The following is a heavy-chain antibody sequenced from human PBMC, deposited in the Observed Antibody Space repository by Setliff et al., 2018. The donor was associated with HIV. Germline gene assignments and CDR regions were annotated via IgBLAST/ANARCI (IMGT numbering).Heavy chain of an antibody. J-gene: IGHJ6*03. CDR3: AKGVAGLQYYYYYMDV. CDR1: GGSFSSYY. V-gene: IGHV4-34*01. Sequence: PSETLSLTCAVYGGSFSSYYWGWIRQPPGKGLEWIGSIYYSGNTYYNPSLETRVTISVDTSKNQFSLKLSSVTAADTAVYYCAKGVAGLQYYYYYMDVWGKGTTVTVSS. D-gene: IGHD6-19*01. CDR2: IYYSGNT.